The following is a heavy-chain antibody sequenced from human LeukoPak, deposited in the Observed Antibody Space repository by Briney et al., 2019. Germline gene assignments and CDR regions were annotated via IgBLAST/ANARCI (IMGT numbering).Heavy chain of an antibody. CDR1: GGSISSGGYY. CDR2: IYYSGST. CDR3: ARGSVTRRKWELLGWFDP. Sequence: SQTLSLTCTVSGGSISSGGYYWSWIRQHPGKGLEWIGYIYYSGSTNYNPSLKSRVTISVDTSKNQFSLKLSSVTAADTAVYYCARGSVTRRKWELLGWFDPWGQGTLVTVSS. V-gene: IGHV4-31*03. J-gene: IGHJ5*02. D-gene: IGHD1-26*01.